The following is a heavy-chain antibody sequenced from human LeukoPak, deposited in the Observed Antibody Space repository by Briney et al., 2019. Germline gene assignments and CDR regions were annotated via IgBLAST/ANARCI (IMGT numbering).Heavy chain of an antibody. V-gene: IGHV3-9*01. J-gene: IGHJ3*02. CDR2: ISWNSGSI. Sequence: GGSLRLSCAASGFTFDDYAMHWVRQAPGKGLEWVSGISWNSGSIGYADSVRGRFTISRDNAKNSLYLQMNSLRAEDTALYYCAKAMGGATSSWSAFDIWGQGTMVTVSS. CDR1: GFTFDDYA. D-gene: IGHD6-13*01. CDR3: AKAMGGATSSWSAFDI.